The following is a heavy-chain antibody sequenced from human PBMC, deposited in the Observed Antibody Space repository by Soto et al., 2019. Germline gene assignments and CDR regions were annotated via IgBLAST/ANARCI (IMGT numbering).Heavy chain of an antibody. Sequence: SGGSLRLSXAASGFTLSSYSMNWVRQAPGKGLEWVSAMTTTGNYIYYADSVKGRFTISRDNAKNSLYLQMNSLRAEDTAVYYCARDEEARPYFYGMDVWGQGTTVTVSS. D-gene: IGHD6-6*01. J-gene: IGHJ6*02. CDR1: GFTLSSYS. V-gene: IGHV3-21*06. CDR3: ARDEEARPYFYGMDV. CDR2: MTTTGNYI.